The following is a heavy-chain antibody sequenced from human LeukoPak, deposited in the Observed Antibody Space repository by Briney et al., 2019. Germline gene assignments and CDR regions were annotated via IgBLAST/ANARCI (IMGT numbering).Heavy chain of an antibody. CDR1: GFTFSSYA. J-gene: IGHJ4*02. CDR3: TRDTGCPGGTCYSFYDY. D-gene: IGHD2-15*01. V-gene: IGHV3-7*01. CDR2: IKQDGTEK. Sequence: GGSLRLSCAASGFTFSSYAMSWVRQAPGKGLEWVANIKQDGTEKYYVDSVKGRFTISRDNAENSLYLQMNSLRAEDTAVYYCTRDTGCPGGTCYSFYDYWGRGTLVTVSS.